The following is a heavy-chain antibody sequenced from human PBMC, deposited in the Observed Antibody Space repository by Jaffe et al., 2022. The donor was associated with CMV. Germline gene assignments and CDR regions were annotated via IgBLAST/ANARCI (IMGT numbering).Heavy chain of an antibody. CDR3: ARVMVRGAVAGYYYYMDV. CDR2: INAGNGNT. V-gene: IGHV1-3*01. CDR1: GYTFTSYA. D-gene: IGHD3-10*01. Sequence: QVQLVQSGAEVKKPGASVKVSCKASGYTFTSYAMHWVRQAPGQRLEWMGWINAGNGNTKYSQKFQGRVTITRDTSASTAYMELSSLRSEDTAVYYCARVMVRGAVAGYYYYMDVWGKGTTVTVSS. J-gene: IGHJ6*03.